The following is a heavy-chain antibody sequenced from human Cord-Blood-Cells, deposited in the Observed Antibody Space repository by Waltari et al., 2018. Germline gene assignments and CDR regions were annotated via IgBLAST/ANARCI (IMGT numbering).Heavy chain of an antibody. D-gene: IGHD3-9*01. J-gene: IGHJ2*01. CDR3: AREGLGFSYWYFDL. V-gene: IGHV4-30-4*01. Sequence: QVQLQESGPGLVKPSQTLSLTCTVSGVSISSGDYSWIWIRQPPGKGLEWIGYIYYSGSTYYNPSLKSRVTISVDTSKNQFSLKLSSVTAADTAVYHCAREGLGFSYWYFDLWGRGTLVTVSS. CDR2: IYYSGST. CDR1: GVSISSGDYS.